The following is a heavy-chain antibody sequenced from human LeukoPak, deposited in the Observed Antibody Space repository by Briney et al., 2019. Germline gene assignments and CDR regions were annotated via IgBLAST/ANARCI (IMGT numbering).Heavy chain of an antibody. Sequence: GGSLRLSCAASGFTFSSFAMSWVRQAPGQGLEWVSYISTSGDTIYYADSVKGRFTISRDNSKNTLYLQMNSLRAEDTAVYYCARGPSGYHNTGGQGTLVTVSS. J-gene: IGHJ4*02. V-gene: IGHV3-48*01. CDR1: GFTFSSFA. CDR2: ISTSGDTI. D-gene: IGHD5-12*01. CDR3: ARGPSGYHNT.